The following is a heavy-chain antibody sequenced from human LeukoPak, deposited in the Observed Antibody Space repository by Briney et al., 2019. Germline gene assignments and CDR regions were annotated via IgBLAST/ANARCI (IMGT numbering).Heavy chain of an antibody. V-gene: IGHV4-4*07. Sequence: SETLSLTCTVSGGSISSYYWSWIRQPAGKGLEWIGRIYTSGSTNYNPSLKSRVTMSVDTSKNQFSLTLSSVTAADTAVYYCARDGPHDYYGSGSYYLDWGQGTLVTVSS. J-gene: IGHJ4*02. CDR1: GGSISSYY. CDR2: IYTSGST. CDR3: ARDGPHDYYGSGSYYLD. D-gene: IGHD3-10*01.